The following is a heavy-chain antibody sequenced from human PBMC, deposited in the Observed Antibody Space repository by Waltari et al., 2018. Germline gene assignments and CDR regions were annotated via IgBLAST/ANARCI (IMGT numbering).Heavy chain of an antibody. CDR1: GFTFSNYW. D-gene: IGHD3-3*01. Sequence: EVQLVESGGGLVQPGGSLRLSCAASGFTFSNYWMTWVRQAPGKGLEWVANIKGDGNEKHYVDSAKVRFTISSDNVRNSVSREMNSLRVEDTAVYYCATSRFEAAYDIWGRGTMVTVSS. J-gene: IGHJ3*02. V-gene: IGHV3-7*01. CDR3: ATSRFEAAYDI. CDR2: IKGDGNEK.